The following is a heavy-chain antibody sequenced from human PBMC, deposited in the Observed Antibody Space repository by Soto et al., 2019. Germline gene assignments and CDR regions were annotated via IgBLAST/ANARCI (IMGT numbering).Heavy chain of an antibody. Sequence: ASVKVSCKASGYTFTSYYMHWVRQAPGQGLERMGIINPSGGSTSYAQKFQGRVTMTRDTSTSTVYMELSSLRSEDTAVYYCARDTGATIPYNWFDPWGQGTLVTVSS. V-gene: IGHV1-46*01. J-gene: IGHJ5*02. CDR3: ARDTGATIPYNWFDP. CDR2: INPSGGST. CDR1: GYTFTSYY. D-gene: IGHD1-26*01.